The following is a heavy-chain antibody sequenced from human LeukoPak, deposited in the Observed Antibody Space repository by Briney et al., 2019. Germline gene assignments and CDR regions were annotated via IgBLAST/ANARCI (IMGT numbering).Heavy chain of an antibody. J-gene: IGHJ6*04. D-gene: IGHD3-10*02. Sequence: GGSLRLSCAASGFSFSSYEMNWVRQAPGKGLEWVSYISSSGSTIKYAHSVRGRFTISRDNAENSLYLQMNSLRAEDTAVYYCAELGITMIGGVWGKGTTVTISS. CDR2: ISSSGSTI. V-gene: IGHV3-48*03. CDR1: GFSFSSYE. CDR3: AELGITMIGGV.